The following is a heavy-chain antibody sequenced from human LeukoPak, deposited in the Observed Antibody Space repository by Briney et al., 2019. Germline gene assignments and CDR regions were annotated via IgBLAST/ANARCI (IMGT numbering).Heavy chain of an antibody. CDR2: ISGSGGST. CDR1: GFTFSSYA. CDR3: AKDSGPPYYDSWSGYYDYYYGMDV. V-gene: IGHV3-23*01. J-gene: IGHJ6*02. Sequence: GGSLRLSCAASGFTFSSYAMSWVRQAPGKGLEWVSAISGSGGSTYYADSVKGRFTISRDNSKNTLYLQMNSLRAEDTAVYYCAKDSGPPYYDSWSGYYDYYYGMDVWGQGTTVTVSS. D-gene: IGHD3-3*01.